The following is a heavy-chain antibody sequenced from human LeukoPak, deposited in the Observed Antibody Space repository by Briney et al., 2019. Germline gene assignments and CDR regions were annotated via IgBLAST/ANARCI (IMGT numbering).Heavy chain of an antibody. J-gene: IGHJ4*02. CDR3: ARMFYGDYSYYFDY. V-gene: IGHV3-64*01. CDR2: ISSNGGST. D-gene: IGHD4-17*01. CDR1: GFTFSSYA. Sequence: GGSLRLSCAASGFTFSSYAMHWVRQAPGKGLEYVSAISSNGGSTYYANSVKGRLTISRDNSKNTLYLQMGSLRAEDMAVYYCARMFYGDYSYYFDYWGQGTLVTVSS.